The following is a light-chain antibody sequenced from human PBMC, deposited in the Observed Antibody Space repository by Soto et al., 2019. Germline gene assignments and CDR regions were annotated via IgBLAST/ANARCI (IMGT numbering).Light chain of an antibody. Sequence: EIVMTQSPATLSVSPGERATLSCRASQSVSSHLAWYQHKPGQPPRLLLYGASIRLSGIPARFSGSGSGTEFTLTIHSLQSGDFAVYYCQQYDNRPGMFGQGTKVEIK. V-gene: IGKV3-15*01. CDR2: GAS. CDR3: QQYDNRPGM. J-gene: IGKJ1*01. CDR1: QSVSSH.